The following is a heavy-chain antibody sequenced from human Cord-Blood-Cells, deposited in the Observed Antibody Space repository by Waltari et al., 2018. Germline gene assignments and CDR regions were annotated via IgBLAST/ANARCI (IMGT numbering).Heavy chain of an antibody. V-gene: IGHV1-2*04. Sequence: QVQLVQSGAEVKKPGASVKVSCKASGYTFTGYYMHWVRQAPGQGLEWMGWSNPSRGGTNYAKKLQGWGTMTRDTSISTAYMELSRLRSDDTAVYYCAREGMSGYYFFDYWGQGTLVTVSS. J-gene: IGHJ4*02. CDR3: AREGMSGYYFFDY. CDR2: SNPSRGGT. CDR1: GYTFTGYY. D-gene: IGHD3-3*01.